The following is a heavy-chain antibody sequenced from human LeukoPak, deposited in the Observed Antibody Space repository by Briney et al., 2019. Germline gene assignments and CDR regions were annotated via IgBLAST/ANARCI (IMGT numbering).Heavy chain of an antibody. CDR2: IRYDGSNK. Sequence: GGSLRLSCAASGFTFSSYGMHWVRQAPGKGLERVAFIRYDGSNKYYADSVKGRFTISRDNSKNTLYLQMNSLRAEDTAVYYCAKEDGGYSYGYGDFDYWGQGTLVTVSS. V-gene: IGHV3-30*02. J-gene: IGHJ4*02. D-gene: IGHD5-18*01. CDR1: GFTFSSYG. CDR3: AKEDGGYSYGYGDFDY.